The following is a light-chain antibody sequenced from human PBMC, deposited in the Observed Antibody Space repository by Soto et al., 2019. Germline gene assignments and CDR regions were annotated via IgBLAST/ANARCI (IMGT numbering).Light chain of an antibody. J-gene: IGKJ1*01. CDR2: KAS. CDR1: QSISSW. V-gene: IGKV1-5*03. Sequence: DIQMTQSPSTLSASVGDRVTITCRASQSISSWLAWYQQKPGKAPKLLIYKASTLKSGVPSRFSGSGSGTEGTLTISSLQPDDVATYDCQHYNSYSEAFGQGTKVDI. CDR3: QHYNSYSEA.